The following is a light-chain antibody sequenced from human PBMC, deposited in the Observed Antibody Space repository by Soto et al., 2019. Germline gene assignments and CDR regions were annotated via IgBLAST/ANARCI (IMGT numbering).Light chain of an antibody. J-gene: IGKJ3*01. Sequence: EIVLTQSPGTLSLSPGERATLSCRASQSVSSSYLAWYQQKPGQAPRLLIYGASSRASGMPGRFSGSGSGTVFTLTLSSLEPEDFAVYYCRQYGSSPLFTFGPGTKLDIK. V-gene: IGKV3-20*01. CDR1: QSVSSSY. CDR2: GAS. CDR3: RQYGSSPLFT.